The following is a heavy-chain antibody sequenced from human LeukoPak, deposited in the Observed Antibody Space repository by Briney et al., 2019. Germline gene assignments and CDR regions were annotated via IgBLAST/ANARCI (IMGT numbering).Heavy chain of an antibody. CDR2: IYHSGST. CDR1: GYSISSGYY. D-gene: IGHD4-17*01. V-gene: IGHV4-38-2*02. J-gene: IGHJ4*02. Sequence: SETLSLTCTVSGYSISSGYYWGWIRQPPGKGLEWIGSIYHSGSTYYNPSLKSRVTISVDTSKNQFSLKLNSVTAADTAVYYCARTGDYGAPFDYWGQGTLVTVSS. CDR3: ARTGDYGAPFDY.